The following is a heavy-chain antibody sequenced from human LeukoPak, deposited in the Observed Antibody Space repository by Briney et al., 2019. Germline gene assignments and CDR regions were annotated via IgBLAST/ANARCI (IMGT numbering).Heavy chain of an antibody. J-gene: IGHJ3*02. CDR2: INPKTGGT. D-gene: IGHD5-24*01. CDR1: GYIFTGHY. V-gene: IGHV1-2*06. Sequence: ASVKVSCKASGYIFTGHYMNWVRQVPGQGLEWMGRINPKTGGTNYAQNFQGRVTMTRDTSISTTYMELSRLRSDDTAVYYCARVGDGLNDGFDIWGQGTMVTVSS. CDR3: ARVGDGLNDGFDI.